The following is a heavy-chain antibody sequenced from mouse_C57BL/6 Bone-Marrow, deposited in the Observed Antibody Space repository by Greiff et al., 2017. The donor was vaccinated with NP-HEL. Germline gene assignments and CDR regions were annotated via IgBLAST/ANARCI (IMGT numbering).Heavy chain of an antibody. CDR1: GFTFSDYY. CDR3: ARRGDITTVVAEYFDV. D-gene: IGHD1-1*01. V-gene: IGHV5-12*01. Sequence: EVHLVESGGGLVQPGGSLKLSCAASGFTFSDYYMYWVRQTPEKRLEWVAYISNGGGSTYYPDTVKGRFTISRDNAKNTLYLQMSRLKSEDTAMYYCARRGDITTVVAEYFDVWGTGTTVTVSS. J-gene: IGHJ1*03. CDR2: ISNGGGST.